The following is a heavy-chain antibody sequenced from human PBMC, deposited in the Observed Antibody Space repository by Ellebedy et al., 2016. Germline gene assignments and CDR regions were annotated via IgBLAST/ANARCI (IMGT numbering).Heavy chain of an antibody. Sequence: GESLKISCVVSGFSVSSNYMSWIRQAPGKGLEWVSYISSSGTTIYYSDSVKGRFTISRDNAKNSLYLQITSLRAEDTAVYYCARDLGRWHYGEYTDYYAMDVWGQGTTVTVSS. V-gene: IGHV3-11*01. J-gene: IGHJ6*02. CDR3: ARDLGRWHYGEYTDYYAMDV. CDR1: GFSVSSNY. D-gene: IGHD4-17*01. CDR2: ISSSGTTI.